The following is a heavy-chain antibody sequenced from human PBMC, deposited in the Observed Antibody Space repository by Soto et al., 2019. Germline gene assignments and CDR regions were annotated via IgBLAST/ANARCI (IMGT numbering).Heavy chain of an antibody. CDR1: GFSRTTDGVG. D-gene: IGHD3-10*01. Sequence: QITLKESGPTLVKPTQTLTLTCSFSGFSRTTDGVGVGWVRQPPGEALEWLSLIYWDYDERYSPSLKTRLTITKDPSKTQVVLTMTNMDPVDTATYYCAHSRNLITEDAQVGDFDYWGQGILVTVSS. J-gene: IGHJ4*02. CDR2: IYWDYDE. CDR3: AHSRNLITEDAQVGDFDY. V-gene: IGHV2-5*02.